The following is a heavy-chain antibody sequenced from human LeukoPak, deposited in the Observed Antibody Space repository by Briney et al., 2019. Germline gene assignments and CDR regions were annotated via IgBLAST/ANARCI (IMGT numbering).Heavy chain of an antibody. Sequence: ASVKVSCKASGYTFTSYYMHWVRQAPGQGLEWMGIINPSGGSTSYAQKFQGRVTMTGDTSTSTVYMELSSLRSEDTAVYYCARDPRGYSYGPRGMDVWGQGTTVTVSS. V-gene: IGHV1-46*01. J-gene: IGHJ6*02. CDR1: GYTFTSYY. D-gene: IGHD5-18*01. CDR3: ARDPRGYSYGPRGMDV. CDR2: INPSGGST.